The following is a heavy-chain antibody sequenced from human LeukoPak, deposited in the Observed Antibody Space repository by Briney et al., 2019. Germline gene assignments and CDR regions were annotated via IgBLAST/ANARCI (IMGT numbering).Heavy chain of an antibody. J-gene: IGHJ4*02. CDR2: IHSDGSST. CDR1: AFTFSSYS. CDR3: ARALLSDRSVGLDY. Sequence: GRSLRPSCAASAFTFSSYSMHCVRPAPGDGLVWVSRIHSDGSSTTYAGSVTGRFIISRDKRKNTLYLRMDCLLGAGTGVYYCARALLSDRSVGLDYWGQGTLVTVSS. D-gene: IGHD3-22*01. V-gene: IGHV3-74*03.